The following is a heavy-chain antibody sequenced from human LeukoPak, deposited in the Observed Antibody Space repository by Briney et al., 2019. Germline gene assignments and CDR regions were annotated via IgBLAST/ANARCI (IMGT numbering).Heavy chain of an antibody. J-gene: IGHJ4*02. Sequence: PGGSLRLSCAASGFTFSSYAMSWVRQAPGKGLEWVSGISSNGASTYYVDSVKGRFTISRDNSKNTLFLQMNSLRAEDTAVYYRAKRGSVGTLGHFDYWGQGTLVTVSS. CDR2: ISSNGAST. D-gene: IGHD6-13*01. V-gene: IGHV3-23*01. CDR3: AKRGSVGTLGHFDY. CDR1: GFTFSSYA.